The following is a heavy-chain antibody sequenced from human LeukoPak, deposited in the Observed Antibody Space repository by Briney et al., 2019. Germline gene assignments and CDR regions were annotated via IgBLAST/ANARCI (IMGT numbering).Heavy chain of an antibody. D-gene: IGHD3-22*01. J-gene: IGHJ6*03. Sequence: GGSLRLSCAASGFTFSSYAMSWVRQAPGKGLEWVSAISGSGGSTYYADSVKGRFTISRDSSKNTLYLQMNSLRAEDTAVYYCAKRTLYYYDSNYMDVWGKGTTVTVSS. CDR1: GFTFSSYA. CDR3: AKRTLYYYDSNYMDV. CDR2: ISGSGGST. V-gene: IGHV3-23*01.